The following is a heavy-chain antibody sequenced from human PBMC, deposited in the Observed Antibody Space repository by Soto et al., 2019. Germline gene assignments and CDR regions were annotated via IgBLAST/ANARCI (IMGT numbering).Heavy chain of an antibody. J-gene: IGHJ4*02. CDR1: GGNFSSYT. Sequence: SVKVSCKASGGNFSSYTISWVRQAPGQGLEWMGRIIPILGIANYAQKFQGRVTITADKSTSTAYMELSSLRSKDTAVYYCASRYYDSSGYQGDYWGQGTLVTVSS. V-gene: IGHV1-69*02. CDR2: IIPILGIA. CDR3: ASRYYDSSGYQGDY. D-gene: IGHD3-22*01.